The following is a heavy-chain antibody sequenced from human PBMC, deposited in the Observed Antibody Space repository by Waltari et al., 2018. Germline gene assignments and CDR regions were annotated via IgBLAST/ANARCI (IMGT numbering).Heavy chain of an antibody. CDR3: ARDLQFDYYDSSGSDY. V-gene: IGHV3-53*01. J-gene: IGHJ4*02. CDR2: IYSGGST. D-gene: IGHD3-22*01. Sequence: EVQLVESGGGLIQPGGSLRLSCAASGFPVSSNYMSWVRQAPGKGLEWVSVIYSGGSTYYADSVKGRFTISRDNSKNTLYLQMNSLRAEDTAVYYCARDLQFDYYDSSGSDYWGQGTLVTVSS. CDR1: GFPVSSNY.